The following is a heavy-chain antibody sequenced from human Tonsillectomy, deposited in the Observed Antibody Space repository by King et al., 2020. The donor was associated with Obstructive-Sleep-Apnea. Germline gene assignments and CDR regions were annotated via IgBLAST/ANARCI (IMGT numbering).Heavy chain of an antibody. CDR3: ARHPEAVAGTCWFDP. CDR2: IDYSGST. D-gene: IGHD6-19*01. Sequence: VQLQESGPGLVKPSETLSLTCTVSGGFISSYYWSWIRQPPGKGLEWIGYIDYSGSTNYNPSLKSRVTISVDTSKNQFSRKLTSVTAADTAVYYCARHPEAVAGTCWFDPWGQGTLVTVSS. CDR1: GGFISSYY. J-gene: IGHJ5*02. V-gene: IGHV4-59*08.